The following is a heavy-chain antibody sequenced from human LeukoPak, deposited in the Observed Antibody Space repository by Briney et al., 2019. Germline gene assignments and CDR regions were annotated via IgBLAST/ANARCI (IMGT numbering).Heavy chain of an antibody. Sequence: GGSLRLSCATSGFTLSSYELNWVRQAPGKGLEWVSYISPSGSAIYTDSVKGRFTISTDNAKNSLFLQMNSLRAEDTVVYYCGRGGYCSGGTYYRFNAFDICGQGTTVTVSS. J-gene: IGHJ3*02. CDR3: GRGGYCSGGTYYRFNAFDI. CDR1: GFTLSSYE. D-gene: IGHD2-15*01. CDR2: ISPSGSAI. V-gene: IGHV3-48*03.